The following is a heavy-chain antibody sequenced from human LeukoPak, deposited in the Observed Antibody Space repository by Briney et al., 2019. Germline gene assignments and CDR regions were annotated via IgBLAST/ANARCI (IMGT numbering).Heavy chain of an antibody. CDR2: ISGSGGST. CDR1: GFTFSSYG. CDR3: AKNNDYGGSYWYFDL. V-gene: IGHV3-23*01. D-gene: IGHD4-23*01. Sequence: GGSLRLSCAASGFTFSSYGMSWVRQAPGKGLEWVSVISGSGGSTYYADSVKGRFTISRDNSKNTLYLQMNSLRVEDTAVYYCAKNNDYGGSYWYFDLWGRGTLVTVSS. J-gene: IGHJ2*01.